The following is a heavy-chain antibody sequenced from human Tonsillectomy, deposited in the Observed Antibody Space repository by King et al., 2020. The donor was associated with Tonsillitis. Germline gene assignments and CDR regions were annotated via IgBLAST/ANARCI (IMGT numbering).Heavy chain of an antibody. D-gene: IGHD4-11*01. J-gene: IGHJ5*02. CDR3: ARGADYSKLNWFDP. V-gene: IGHV3-74*01. CDR2: ISSDGSST. CDR1: GFTFSNYW. Sequence: VQLVESGGGLVQPGGSLRLSCAGSGFTFSNYWMHWVRQAPGMGLVWVSRISSDGSSTRYADSVKGRFTISRDNAKNTLYLQMNSLRAEDTAVYYCARGADYSKLNWFDPWGQGTLVTVSS.